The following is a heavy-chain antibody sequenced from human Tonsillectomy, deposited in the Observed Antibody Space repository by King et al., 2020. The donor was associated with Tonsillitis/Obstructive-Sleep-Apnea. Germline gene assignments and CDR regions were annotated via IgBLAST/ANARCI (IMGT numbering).Heavy chain of an antibody. J-gene: IGHJ4*02. CDR1: GYTFTSSY. Sequence: HVQLVQSGAEVKKPGASVKVSCKASGYTFTSSYMHWVRQAPGQGLEWMGIINPSGGYTSYARKFQGRVTMTRDTSTSTMYMEVRGLRSEDTAVYYCARAPEGGTTISGVVIIPTTLDYWGQGTLVTVSS. CDR3: ARAPEGGTTISGVVIIPTTLDY. V-gene: IGHV1-46*01. D-gene: IGHD3-3*01. CDR2: INPSGGYT.